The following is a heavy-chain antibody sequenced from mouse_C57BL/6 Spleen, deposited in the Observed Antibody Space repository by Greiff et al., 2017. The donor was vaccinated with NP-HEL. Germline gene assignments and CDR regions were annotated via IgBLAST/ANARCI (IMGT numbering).Heavy chain of an antibody. V-gene: IGHV2-2*01. CDR2: IWSGGST. D-gene: IGHD3-2*02. CDR3: ARQGQLRLPTNYFDY. J-gene: IGHJ2*01. Sequence: VKLQESGPGLVQPSQSLSITCTVSGFSLTNYGVNWVRQSPGKGLEWLGVIWSGGSTDYNAAFISRLSISKDNSKSQVFFKMNSLQADDTAIYYCARQGQLRLPTNYFDYWGQGTTLTVSS. CDR1: GFSLTNYG.